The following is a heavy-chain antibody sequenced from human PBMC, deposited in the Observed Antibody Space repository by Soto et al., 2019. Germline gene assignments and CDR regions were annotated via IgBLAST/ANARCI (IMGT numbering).Heavy chain of an antibody. V-gene: IGHV3-23*01. CDR1: GFTFSSYA. CDR2: ISGSGGST. CDR3: AKDSIVLVPAAPSTTMDV. J-gene: IGHJ6*03. D-gene: IGHD2-2*01. Sequence: EVQLLESGGGLVQPGGSLRLSCAASGFTFSSYAMSWVRQAPGKGLEWVSAISGSGGSTYYADSVKGRFTISRDNSKNTLYLQMNSLRAEDTAVYYCAKDSIVLVPAAPSTTMDVWGKGTTVTVSS.